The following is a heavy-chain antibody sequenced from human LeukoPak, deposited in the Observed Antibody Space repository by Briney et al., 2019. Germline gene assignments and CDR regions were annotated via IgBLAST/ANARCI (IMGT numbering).Heavy chain of an antibody. CDR1: GDSVSSNSAA. CDR3: ARSIAARLIDY. V-gene: IGHV6-1*01. J-gene: IGHJ4*02. D-gene: IGHD6-6*01. CDR2: IYSRSKWYN. Sequence: SQTLSLTCAISGDSVSSNSAAWDWSRQSPSRGLEWMRSIYSRSKWYNDYEVSVKSRITINPDTSKNQFSLQLNSVTPEDTAVYYCARSIAARLIDYWGQGTLVTVSS.